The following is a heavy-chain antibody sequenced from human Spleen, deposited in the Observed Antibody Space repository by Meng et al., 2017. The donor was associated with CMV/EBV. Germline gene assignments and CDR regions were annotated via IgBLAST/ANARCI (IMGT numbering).Heavy chain of an antibody. Sequence: GESLKISCAVSGLPFSTYWMSWVRQAPGKRLEWVASIKEDGSEKYYVDSQRGRFTASRDNTRILLFLQMTGLRAEDAAVYYCTRDHWRDFDYWGQGTLVTVSS. D-gene: IGHD1-1*01. V-gene: IGHV3-7*01. CDR3: TRDHWRDFDY. J-gene: IGHJ4*02. CDR2: IKEDGSEK. CDR1: GLPFSTYW.